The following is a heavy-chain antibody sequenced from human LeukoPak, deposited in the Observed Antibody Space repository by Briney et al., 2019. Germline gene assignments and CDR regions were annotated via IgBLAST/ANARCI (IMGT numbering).Heavy chain of an antibody. CDR1: GFTFSSYG. CDR3: ARVDGYSSGWFDP. J-gene: IGHJ5*02. V-gene: IGHV3-33*01. CDR2: IWYDGSNK. D-gene: IGHD6-19*01. Sequence: GRFLRLSCAASGFTFSSYGMHWVRQAPGKGLEWVAVIWYDGSNKYYADSVKGRFTISRDNSKNTLYLQMNSLRAEDTAVYYCARVDGYSSGWFDPWGQGTLVTVSS.